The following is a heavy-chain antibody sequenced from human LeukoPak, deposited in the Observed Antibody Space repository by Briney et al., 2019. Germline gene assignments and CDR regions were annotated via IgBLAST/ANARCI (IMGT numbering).Heavy chain of an antibody. CDR1: GFTFSNYP. V-gene: IGHV3-30*04. J-gene: IGHJ4*02. CDR2: ISFDGSNK. Sequence: GGSLRLSCAASGFTFSNYPMHWVRQAPGKGLEWVAVISFDGSNKYYADSVKGRFTISRDNAKNTLYLQMNSLRAEDTAVYYCANLAVTGPGDYWGQGTLVTVSS. D-gene: IGHD6-19*01. CDR3: ANLAVTGPGDY.